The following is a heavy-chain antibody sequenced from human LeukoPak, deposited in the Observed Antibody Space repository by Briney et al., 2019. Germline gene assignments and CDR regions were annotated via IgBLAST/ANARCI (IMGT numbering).Heavy chain of an antibody. V-gene: IGHV3-30*03. CDR2: ISYDGSKT. D-gene: IGHD1-1*01. Sequence: GGSLRLSCAASGFIFSDYVMSWVRQAPGKGLEWVAVISYDGSKTYYADSVKGRFTISRDDSKNTLYLQMNSLRAEDTAVYYCAIGQTGNFDYWGQGTLVTVSS. CDR1: GFIFSDYV. CDR3: AIGQTGNFDY. J-gene: IGHJ4*02.